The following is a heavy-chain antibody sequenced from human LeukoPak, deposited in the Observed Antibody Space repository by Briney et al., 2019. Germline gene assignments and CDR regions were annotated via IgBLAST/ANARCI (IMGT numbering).Heavy chain of an antibody. CDR1: GGSISSGDYY. V-gene: IGHV4-61*02. CDR3: ARDSNDFWSGYPTY. Sequence: SQTLSLTCTVSGGSISSGDYYWSWIRQPAGKGLEWIGRIYTSGSTNYNPSLKSRVTMSVDTSKNQFSLKLSSVTAADTAVYYCARDSNDFWSGYPTYWGQGTLVTVSS. J-gene: IGHJ4*02. CDR2: IYTSGST. D-gene: IGHD3-3*01.